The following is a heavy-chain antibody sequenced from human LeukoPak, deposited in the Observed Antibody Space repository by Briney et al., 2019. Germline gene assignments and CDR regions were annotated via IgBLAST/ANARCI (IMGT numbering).Heavy chain of an antibody. CDR1: GYTFTSYY. D-gene: IGHD3-10*01. CDR2: INHSGGST. J-gene: IGHJ4*02. V-gene: IGHV1-46*01. Sequence: ASVKVSCKASGYTFTSYYMHWVRQAPRQGLEWMGIINHSGGSTSYEQKFQGRVTMTRDTSTSTVYMELSSLRSEDTAVYYCATQYGSDAYYFDYWGQGTLVTVSS. CDR3: ATQYGSDAYYFDY.